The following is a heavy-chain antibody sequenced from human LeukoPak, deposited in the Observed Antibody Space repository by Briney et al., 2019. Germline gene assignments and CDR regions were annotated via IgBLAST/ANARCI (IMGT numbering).Heavy chain of an antibody. Sequence: GGSLRLSCAASGFTVSNKYMSWVRQTPGMGLEWVSIIYTDDSTYYADSVKGRFTISRDSSKNTLYLQMNSLRAEDTAVYYCAKVSGGGLYYDGMDVWGQGTTVTVSS. CDR1: GFTVSNKY. D-gene: IGHD1-14*01. CDR3: AKVSGGGLYYDGMDV. J-gene: IGHJ6*02. V-gene: IGHV3-53*01. CDR2: IYTDDST.